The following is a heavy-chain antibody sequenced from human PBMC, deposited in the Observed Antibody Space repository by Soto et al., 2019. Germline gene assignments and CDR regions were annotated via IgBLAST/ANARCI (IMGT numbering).Heavy chain of an antibody. CDR3: AEGVWALTTLTFSDFQS. J-gene: IGHJ4*02. CDR1: GFMFEDFA. V-gene: IGHV3-9*01. Sequence: EVQLVESGGGVLQPGRSLRLSCAASGFMFEDFAMHWVRQAPGKGLEWVSSINWDSDTIAYADSVKGRFSISRDHATNSLYLEMTSLRTEDTALYFCAEGVWALTTLTFSDFQSWGQGTLVTVSS. CDR2: INWDSDTI. D-gene: IGHD4-17*01.